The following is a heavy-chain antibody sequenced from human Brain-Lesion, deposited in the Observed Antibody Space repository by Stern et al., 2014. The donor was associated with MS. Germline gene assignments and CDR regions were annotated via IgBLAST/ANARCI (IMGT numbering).Heavy chain of an antibody. CDR1: GFSLSNAAMG. D-gene: IGHD2-15*01. J-gene: IGHJ4*02. CDR3: ARMREYCSGGICFAGYYDS. V-gene: IGHV2-26*01. Sequence: ESGPVLVKPTETLTLTCSASGFSLSNAAMGVSWIRQPPGQALECLAHIFSTGETAYSTSLKSRLTISKDTSRSQVVLTMTNMDPVDTATYYCARMREYCSGGICFAGYYDSWGQGTLVTVSS. CDR2: IFSTGET.